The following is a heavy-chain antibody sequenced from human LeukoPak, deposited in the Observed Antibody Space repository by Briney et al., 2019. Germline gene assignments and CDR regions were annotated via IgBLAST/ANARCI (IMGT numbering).Heavy chain of an antibody. J-gene: IGHJ6*02. D-gene: IGHD5-18*01. Sequence: PGGSLRLSYAAPALTLSSNETGLARRARGKGVEWVSYTSSRGRNRYYADSVKGRFTISRDNAKNSLYPQMNSHRAEDTAVYYCEREYSYCYAYGMDVWGQGTTVTVSS. CDR2: TSSRGRNR. CDR3: EREYSYCYAYGMDV. V-gene: IGHV3-48*03. CDR1: ALTLSSNE.